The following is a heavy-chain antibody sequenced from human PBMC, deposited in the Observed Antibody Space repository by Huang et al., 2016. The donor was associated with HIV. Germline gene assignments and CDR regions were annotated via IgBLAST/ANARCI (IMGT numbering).Heavy chain of an antibody. V-gene: IGHV5-51*01. Sequence: EVQLVQSGAEVKKPGESLKISCKGFGYRFRSNWICWVRQMPGKGLEWMGIIYPGYSDTRYSPSFQGQVTISADKSINTAYLQWSSLKASDTAMYYCARLIGSPSFYYGLDVWGQGTTVTVSS. D-gene: IGHD3-10*01. CDR2: IYPGYSDT. J-gene: IGHJ6*02. CDR3: ARLIGSPSFYYGLDV. CDR1: GYRFRSNW.